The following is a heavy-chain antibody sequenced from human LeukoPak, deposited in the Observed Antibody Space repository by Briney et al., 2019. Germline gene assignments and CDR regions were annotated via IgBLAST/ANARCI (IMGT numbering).Heavy chain of an antibody. J-gene: IGHJ4*02. CDR2: ISYSGRT. V-gene: IGHV4-30-4*08. CDR1: RGSISSGDYY. CDR3: AAVAGTGVLDY. Sequence: SQTLSLTCTVSRGSISSGDYYWSWIRQPPGKGLEWIGYISYSGRTYYNPSLKIRVTISVHTSKNQFSLKLSSLTAADTAVYYCAAVAGTGVLDYWGQGTLVTVSS. D-gene: IGHD6-19*01.